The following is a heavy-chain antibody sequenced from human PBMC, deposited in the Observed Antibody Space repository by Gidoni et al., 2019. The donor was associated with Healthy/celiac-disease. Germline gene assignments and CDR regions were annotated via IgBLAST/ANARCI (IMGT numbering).Heavy chain of an antibody. V-gene: IGHV3-11*05. Sequence: QVQLVESGGGLVKPGGSLRLTCAASGFTFSDYYMSWIRQAQGKGLVWVSYISSSSSYTNYADSVKGRFTISRDNAKNSLYLQMNSLRAEDTAVYYCARDAPLTYYCSSTSCSDYYYYGMDVWGQGTTVTVSS. CDR2: ISSSSSYT. J-gene: IGHJ6*02. CDR1: GFTFSDYY. CDR3: ARDAPLTYYCSSTSCSDYYYYGMDV. D-gene: IGHD2-2*01.